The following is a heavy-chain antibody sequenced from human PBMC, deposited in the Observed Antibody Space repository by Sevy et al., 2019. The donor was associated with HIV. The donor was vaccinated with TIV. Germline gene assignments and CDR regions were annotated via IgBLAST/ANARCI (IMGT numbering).Heavy chain of an antibody. CDR3: ARDSASEMTRRPYYDFWSGSLYYYYMDV. V-gene: IGHV4-4*07. CDR2: IYTSGST. CDR1: GGSISSYY. D-gene: IGHD3-3*01. Sequence: SETLSLTCTVSGGSISSYYWSWIRQPAGKGLEWIGRIYTSGSTNYNPSLKSRVTMSVDTSKNQFSLKLSSVTAADTAVYYLARDSASEMTRRPYYDFWSGSLYYYYMDVWGKGTTVTVSS. J-gene: IGHJ6*03.